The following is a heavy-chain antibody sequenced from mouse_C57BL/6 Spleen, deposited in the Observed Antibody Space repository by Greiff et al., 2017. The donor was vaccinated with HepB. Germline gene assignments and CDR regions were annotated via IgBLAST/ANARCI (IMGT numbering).Heavy chain of an antibody. CDR2: INPSSGYT. D-gene: IGHD2-4*01. J-gene: IGHJ4*01. CDR1: GYTFTSYW. Sequence: VQLQQSGSELAKPGASVKLSCKASGYTFTSYWMHWVKQRPGQGLEWIGYINPSSGYTKYNQKFKDKATLTADKSSSTAYMQLSSLTYEDSAVYYCASIYYDYEGYAMDYWGQGTSVTVSS. CDR3: ASIYYDYEGYAMDY. V-gene: IGHV1-7*01.